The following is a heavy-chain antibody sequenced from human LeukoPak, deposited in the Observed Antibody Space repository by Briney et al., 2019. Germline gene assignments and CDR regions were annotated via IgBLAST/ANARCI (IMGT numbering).Heavy chain of an antibody. V-gene: IGHV4-59*08. CDR1: GGSISSYY. Sequence: PSETLSPTCTVSGGSISSYYWGWLRQPPGKGLEWIGYIYYSGSTNYNPSLESRVTISLDTSKNQFSLKLSSVTAADTAVYYCARSFAGGSGYSYFDYWGQGILVTVSS. CDR2: IYYSGST. J-gene: IGHJ4*02. CDR3: ARSFAGGSGYSYFDY. D-gene: IGHD3-3*01.